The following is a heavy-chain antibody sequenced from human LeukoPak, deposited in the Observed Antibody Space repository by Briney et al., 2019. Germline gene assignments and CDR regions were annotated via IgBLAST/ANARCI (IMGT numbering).Heavy chain of an antibody. CDR3: GKDSWEVGATSEIDY. J-gene: IGHJ4*02. V-gene: IGHV3-30*02. CDR2: IRYDGTNK. D-gene: IGHD1-26*01. Sequence: PGGSLRLSCAASGFTFSSYGMHWVRQAPGQGLEWMAFIRYDGTNKYYADSVKGRFTISRDNSKNTLYLQMNSLRAEETALYYCGKDSWEVGATSEIDYWGQGTLVTVSS. CDR1: GFTFSSYG.